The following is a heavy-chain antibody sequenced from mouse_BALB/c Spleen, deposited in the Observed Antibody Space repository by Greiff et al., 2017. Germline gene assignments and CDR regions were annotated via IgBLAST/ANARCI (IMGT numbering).Heavy chain of an antibody. CDR1: GFTFSSYT. Sequence: DVHLVESGGGLVQPGGSLKLSCAASGFTFSSYTMSWVRQTPEKRLEWVAYISNGGGSTYYPDTVKGRFTISRDNAKNTLYLQMSSLKSEDTAMYYCARGGAMITMYYFDYWGQGTTLTVSS. V-gene: IGHV5-12-2*01. J-gene: IGHJ2*01. CDR3: ARGGAMITMYYFDY. D-gene: IGHD2-4*01. CDR2: ISNGGGST.